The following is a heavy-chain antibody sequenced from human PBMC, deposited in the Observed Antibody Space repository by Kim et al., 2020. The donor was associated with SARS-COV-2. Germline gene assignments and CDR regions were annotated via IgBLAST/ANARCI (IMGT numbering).Heavy chain of an antibody. CDR2: IYYSGST. V-gene: IGHV4-59*01. Sequence: SETLSLTCTVSGGSISSYYWSWIRQPPGKRLEWIGYIYYSGSTNYNPSLKSRVTISVDTSKNQFSLKLSSVTAADTAVFYCSRGRVFRGVTLDWFDPWGQGSLGTASS. D-gene: IGHD3-10*01. CDR1: GGSISSYY. J-gene: IGHJ5*02. CDR3: SRGRVFRGVTLDWFDP.